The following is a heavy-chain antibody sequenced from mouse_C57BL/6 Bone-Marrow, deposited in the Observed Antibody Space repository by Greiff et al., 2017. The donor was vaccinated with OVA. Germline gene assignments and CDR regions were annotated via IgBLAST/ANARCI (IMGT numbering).Heavy chain of an antibody. CDR2: IYPRDGST. CDR1: GYTFTSYD. D-gene: IGHD1-1*01. Sequence: QVQLQQSGPELVKPGASVKLSCKASGYTFTSYDINWVKQRPGQGLEWIGWIYPRDGSTKYNEKFKGKATLTVDTSSSTAYMELHSLTSEDSAVYFCARSWDYYGSSSFAYWGQGTLVTVSA. J-gene: IGHJ3*01. CDR3: ARSWDYYGSSSFAY. V-gene: IGHV1-85*01.